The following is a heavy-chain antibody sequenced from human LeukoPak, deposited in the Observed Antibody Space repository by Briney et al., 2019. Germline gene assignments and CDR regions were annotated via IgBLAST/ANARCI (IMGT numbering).Heavy chain of an antibody. CDR3: ARDIDSSGSGWFDP. Sequence: PSETLSLTCAVYGGSFSGYYWSWIRQPPGKGLEWIGYIYYSGSTYYNPSLKSRATISVDTSKNQFSLKLSSVTAADTAVYYCARDIDSSGSGWFDPWGQGTLVTVSS. CDR2: IYYSGST. CDR1: GGSFSGYY. V-gene: IGHV4-34*11. J-gene: IGHJ5*02. D-gene: IGHD3-22*01.